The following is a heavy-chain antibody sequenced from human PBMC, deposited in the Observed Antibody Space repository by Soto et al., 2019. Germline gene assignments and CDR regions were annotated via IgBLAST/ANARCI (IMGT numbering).Heavy chain of an antibody. D-gene: IGHD3-22*01. Sequence: EVQLVESGGGLIQPGGSLRLSCAASGFTVSSNYMSWVRQAPGKGLEWVSVIYSGGSTYYADSVKGRFPISRDNSKNTLYLQMNSLRAEDTAVYYCARDRVESGYPEYFQHWGQGTLVTVSS. V-gene: IGHV3-53*01. CDR3: ARDRVESGYPEYFQH. CDR1: GFTVSSNY. J-gene: IGHJ1*01. CDR2: IYSGGST.